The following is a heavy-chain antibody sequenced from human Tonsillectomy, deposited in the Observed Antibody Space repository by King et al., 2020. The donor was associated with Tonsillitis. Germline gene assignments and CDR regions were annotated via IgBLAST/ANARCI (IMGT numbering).Heavy chain of an antibody. D-gene: IGHD1-26*01. V-gene: IGHV3-74*03. CDR3: SRPVGATTNFDY. CDR1: GFTASSYS. CDR2: INSDGSST. J-gene: IGHJ4*02. Sequence: VQLVESGGGLVQPGGSLRLSCAASGFTASSYSMHWVRQAPGKGLMWVSCINSDGSSTKYADSVKGRLTISRDNAKNTLYLQMNSLTAEDTAVYYCSRPVGATTNFDYWGQGTLVTVSS.